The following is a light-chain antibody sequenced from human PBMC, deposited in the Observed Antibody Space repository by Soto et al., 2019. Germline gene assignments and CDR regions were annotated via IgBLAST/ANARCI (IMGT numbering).Light chain of an antibody. V-gene: IGKV3-15*01. Sequence: TVMTQSPATLSVSPGERATLTCSASHGLGSNLAWYQQRPGQAPRLLIYAASTRATGVPARFSGSGSETEFTLTITTLQSEDSAVYYCQQYNHWPLSFGVGTKVDIK. CDR3: QQYNHWPLS. CDR2: AAS. CDR1: HGLGSN. J-gene: IGKJ4*01.